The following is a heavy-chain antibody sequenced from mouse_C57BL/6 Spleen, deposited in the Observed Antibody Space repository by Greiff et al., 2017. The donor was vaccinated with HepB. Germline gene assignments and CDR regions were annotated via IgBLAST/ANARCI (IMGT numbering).Heavy chain of an antibody. CDR3: ARRGYDGYEGDY. CDR1: GYSITSGYY. J-gene: IGHJ2*01. CDR2: ISYDGSN. Sequence: ESGPGLVKPSQSLSLTCSVTGYSITSGYYWNWIRQFPGNKLEWMGYISYDGSNNYNPSLKNRISITRDTSKNQFFLKLNSVTTEDTATYYCARRGYDGYEGDYWGQGTTLTVSS. D-gene: IGHD2-3*01. V-gene: IGHV3-6*01.